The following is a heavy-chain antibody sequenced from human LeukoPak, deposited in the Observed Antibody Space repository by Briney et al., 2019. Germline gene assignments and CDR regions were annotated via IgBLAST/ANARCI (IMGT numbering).Heavy chain of an antibody. CDR2: ISYDGSNK. CDR3: AKEFTLGYLNWFDP. D-gene: IGHD2-15*01. Sequence: GGSLRLSCTASGFTFSSYGMHWVRQAPGKGLEWMAVISYDGSNKYYADSVKGRFTISRDNSKNTLYLQMNSLRAEDTAVYYCAKEFTLGYLNWFDPWGQGTLVTVSS. J-gene: IGHJ5*02. CDR1: GFTFSSYG. V-gene: IGHV3-30*18.